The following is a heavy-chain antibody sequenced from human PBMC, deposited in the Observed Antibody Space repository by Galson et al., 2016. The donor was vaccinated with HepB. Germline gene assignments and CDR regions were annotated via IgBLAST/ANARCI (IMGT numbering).Heavy chain of an antibody. Sequence: SETLSLTCTVSGGSVISESDYWTWIRQPPGKGLEWIGYIYYSGSTNYNPSLKIRLTISVDTSKNQFSLKLGSVTAADTAVYYCARDWGYCSRTSCYAFDNWGQGTLVTVSS. J-gene: IGHJ4*02. CDR3: ARDWGYCSRTSCYAFDN. V-gene: IGHV4-61*01. CDR1: GGSVISESDY. CDR2: IYYSGST. D-gene: IGHD2-2*01.